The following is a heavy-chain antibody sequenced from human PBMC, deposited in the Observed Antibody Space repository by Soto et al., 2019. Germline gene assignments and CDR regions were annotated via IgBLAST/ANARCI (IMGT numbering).Heavy chain of an antibody. J-gene: IGHJ6*02. CDR1: GDSISSGYY. Sequence: SETLSLTCAVSGDSISSGYYWAWIRQPPGKGLEWIGSIYHSGTTYYNPSLKSRVTVSVDTSKNQFSLKLSSVTAADTAVYYCARVPTYYDILMTHYYGMDVWGQGTTVTVSS. CDR2: IYHSGTT. CDR3: ARVPTYYDILMTHYYGMDV. V-gene: IGHV4-38-2*01. D-gene: IGHD3-9*01.